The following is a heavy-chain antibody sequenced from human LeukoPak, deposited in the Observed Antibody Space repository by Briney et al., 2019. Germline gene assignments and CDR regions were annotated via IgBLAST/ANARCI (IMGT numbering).Heavy chain of an antibody. CDR1: GYTFTSYY. Sequence: GASVKVSCKASGYTFTSYYMHWVRQAPGQGLEWMGWINPNSGGTNYAQKFQGRVTMTRDTSISTAYMELSRLRSDDTAVYYCARGGLEYSSSSGENWFDPWGQGTLVTVSS. CDR2: INPNSGGT. D-gene: IGHD6-6*01. V-gene: IGHV1-2*02. CDR3: ARGGLEYSSSSGENWFDP. J-gene: IGHJ5*02.